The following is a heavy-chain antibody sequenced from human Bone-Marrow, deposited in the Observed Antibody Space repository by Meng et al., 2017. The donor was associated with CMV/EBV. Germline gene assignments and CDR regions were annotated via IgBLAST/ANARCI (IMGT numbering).Heavy chain of an antibody. V-gene: IGHV3-30*02. CDR1: GFTFSNYE. CDR3: AKELRSVYYYYGMDV. D-gene: IGHD4-17*01. J-gene: IGHJ6*02. CDR2: IRYDGSNK. Sequence: GGSLRLSCATSGFTFSNYEMNWVRQAPGKGLEWVAFIRYDGSNKYYADSVKGRFTISRDNSKNTLYLQMNSLRAEDTAVYYCAKELRSVYYYYGMDVWGQGTTVTVSS.